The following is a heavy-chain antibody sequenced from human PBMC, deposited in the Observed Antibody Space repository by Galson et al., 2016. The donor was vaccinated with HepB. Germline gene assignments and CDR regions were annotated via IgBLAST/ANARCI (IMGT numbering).Heavy chain of an antibody. CDR1: GASISNGSYY. Sequence: TLSLTCTVSGASISNGSYYWNWIRQPAGKGLEWIGRIYASGSTNYNPSLKSQFIISIDTSKNQFSLKLTSVTAADTAVYYCARDPIASSGLFDYWGQGTLVAVSS. J-gene: IGHJ4*02. V-gene: IGHV4-61*02. D-gene: IGHD6-13*01. CDR2: IYASGST. CDR3: ARDPIASSGLFDY.